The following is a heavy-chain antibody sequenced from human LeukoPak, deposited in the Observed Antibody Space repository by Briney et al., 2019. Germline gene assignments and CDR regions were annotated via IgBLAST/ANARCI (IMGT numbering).Heavy chain of an antibody. Sequence: SETLSLTCTVSGGSIGSSSYYWGWIRQPPGKGLEWIGSIYFSGTTYYNPSLKSRVTISVDTSKNQFSLKLSSVTAADTAMYYCAGHVDSSGYYTTAVDYWGQGTLVTVSS. V-gene: IGHV4-39*01. CDR1: GGSIGSSSYY. CDR3: AGHVDSSGYYTTAVDY. CDR2: IYFSGTT. D-gene: IGHD3-22*01. J-gene: IGHJ4*02.